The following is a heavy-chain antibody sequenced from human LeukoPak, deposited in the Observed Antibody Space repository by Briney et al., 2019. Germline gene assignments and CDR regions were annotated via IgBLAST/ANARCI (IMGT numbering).Heavy chain of an antibody. CDR1: GGTFSSYA. CDR3: ARGSRGHSGYDCDY. V-gene: IGHV1-69*04. CDR2: IIPILGIA. D-gene: IGHD5-12*01. Sequence: SVKVSCKASGGTFSSYAISWVRQAPGQGLEWMGRIIPILGIANYAQKFQGRVTITADKSTSTAYMELSSLRSEDTAVYYCARGSRGHSGYDCDYWGQGTLVTVSS. J-gene: IGHJ4*02.